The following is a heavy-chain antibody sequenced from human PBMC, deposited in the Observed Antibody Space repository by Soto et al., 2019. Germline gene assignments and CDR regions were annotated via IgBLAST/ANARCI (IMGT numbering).Heavy chain of an antibody. V-gene: IGHV3-33*01. CDR3: AREWGLVVTAEYLQH. CDR1: GFTFSSYG. Sequence: QVQLVESGGGVVQPGRSLRLSCAASGFTFSSYGMHWVRQAPGKGLEWVAVIWYDGSNKYYADSVKGRFTISRDNSKKRLYLQMNSLRAEDTAVYYCAREWGLVVTAEYLQHWGQGTVVTVSS. CDR2: IWYDGSNK. D-gene: IGHD3-16*01. J-gene: IGHJ1*01.